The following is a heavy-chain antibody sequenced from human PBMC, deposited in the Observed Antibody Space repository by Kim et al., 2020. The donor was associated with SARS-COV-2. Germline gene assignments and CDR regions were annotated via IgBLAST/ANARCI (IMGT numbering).Heavy chain of an antibody. D-gene: IGHD1-1*01. V-gene: IGHV1-18*01. CDR3: ARATPGLRWLAPRTTFDY. CDR1: GYTFTSYG. J-gene: IGHJ4*02. CDR2: ISAYNGNT. Sequence: ASVKVSCKASGYTFTSYGISWVRQAPGQGLEWMGWISAYNGNTNYAQKLQGRVTMTTDTSTSTAYMELRSLRSDDTAVYYCARATPGLRWLAPRTTFDYWGQGTLVTVSS.